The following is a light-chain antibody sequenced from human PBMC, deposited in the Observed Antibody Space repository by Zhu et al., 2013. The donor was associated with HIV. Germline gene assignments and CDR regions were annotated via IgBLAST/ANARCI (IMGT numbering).Light chain of an antibody. CDR1: KLGDKY. CDR2: HDS. V-gene: IGLV3-1*01. CDR3: QAWDRSAV. J-gene: IGLJ2*01. Sequence: SYELTQPPSVSVSPGQTASITCSGDKLGDKYVCWYQQKPGQSPVLVIYHDSARSSGIPARFSGSNSGNTATLTISGTQAMDEADYFCQAWDRSAVFGGGTKLTVL.